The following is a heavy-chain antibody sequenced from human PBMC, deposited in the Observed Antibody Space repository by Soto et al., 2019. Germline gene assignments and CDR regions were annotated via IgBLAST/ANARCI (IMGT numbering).Heavy chain of an antibody. V-gene: IGHV3-30-3*01. Sequence: QVQLMESGGGVVQPGGSLRLSYVTSGFTFSRYSMHWFRQAPGKGLEWVAVTSSDGGTKFYADSVKGRFTVSRDNSKNTLYLQMNSLRPEDTDVYYCSREVVLTEWYFDNCGQGILVTVSS. CDR2: TSSDGGTK. CDR3: SREVVLTEWYFDN. J-gene: IGHJ4*02. CDR1: GFTFSRYS. D-gene: IGHD2-21*01.